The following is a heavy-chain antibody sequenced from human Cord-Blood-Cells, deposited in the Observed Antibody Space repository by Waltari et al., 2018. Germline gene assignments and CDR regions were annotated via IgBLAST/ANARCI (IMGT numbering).Heavy chain of an antibody. V-gene: IGHV1-69*01. CDR1: GGTFSSYA. Sequence: QVQLVQSGAEVKKPGSSVKVSCKASGGTFSSYAISWLRQSPGPGLEWMGGIIPIFGTANYAQKCQGRVTITADESTSTAYMELSSLRSEDTAVYYCARVYYYDSSGYYGAEYFQHWGQGTLVTVSS. J-gene: IGHJ1*01. CDR2: IIPIFGTA. D-gene: IGHD3-22*01. CDR3: ARVYYYDSSGYYGAEYFQH.